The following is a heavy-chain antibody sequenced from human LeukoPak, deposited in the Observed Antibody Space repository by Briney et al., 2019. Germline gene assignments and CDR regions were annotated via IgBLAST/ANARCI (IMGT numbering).Heavy chain of an antibody. CDR3: ARRTVTRAFDI. CDR2: IKQDGSEK. V-gene: IGHV3-7*01. J-gene: IGHJ3*02. Sequence: GGSLRLSCTASGFTFRDYYVTWVRQAPGKGLEWVANIKQDGSEKYYVDSVKGRFTISRDNAKNSLYLQMNSLRAEDTAVYYCARRTVTRAFDIWGQGTMVTVSS. D-gene: IGHD4-17*01. CDR1: GFTFRDYY.